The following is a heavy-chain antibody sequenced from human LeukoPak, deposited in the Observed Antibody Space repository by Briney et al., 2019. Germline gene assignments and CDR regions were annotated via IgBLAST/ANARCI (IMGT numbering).Heavy chain of an antibody. V-gene: IGHV3-21*06. J-gene: IGHJ4*02. CDR2: INSGSTTT. Sequence: GGSLRLSCAACGFTFSTYTMNWVRQAPGKGLEWVASINSGSTTTHYAFTVKGRFTISRDNAQNVLYLQMNGLRGDDAAVYYCLRGDSRDFWGQGTLVTVSS. CDR1: GFTFSTYT. D-gene: IGHD3-22*01. CDR3: LRGDSRDF.